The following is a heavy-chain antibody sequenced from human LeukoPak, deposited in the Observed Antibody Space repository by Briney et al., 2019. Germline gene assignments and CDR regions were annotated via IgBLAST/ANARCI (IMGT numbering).Heavy chain of an antibody. CDR1: GDSIRSSSYY. V-gene: IGHV4-39*07. J-gene: IGHJ4*02. D-gene: IGHD6-19*01. CDR2: IYYTGST. Sequence: TSETLSLTCNVSGDSIRSSSYYWGWIRQPPGKGLEWIGNIYYTGSTYYNPSLKSRVTISVDTSKNQFSLKLSSVTAADTAVYYCARFRVAGTRYFDYWGQGTLVTVSS. CDR3: ARFRVAGTRYFDY.